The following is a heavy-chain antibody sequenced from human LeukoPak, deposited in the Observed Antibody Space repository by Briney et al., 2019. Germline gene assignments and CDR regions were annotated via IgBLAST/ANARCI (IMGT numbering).Heavy chain of an antibody. CDR3: ARFSDILTGFDY. CDR1: GGTFSSYA. V-gene: IGHV1-69*13. CDR2: IIPIFGTA. J-gene: IGHJ4*02. Sequence: SVKVSCKASGGTFSSYAISWVRQAPGQGLEWMGGIIPIFGTANYAQKFQGRVTITADESTSTAYMELSSLRSEDTAVYYCARFSDILTGFDYWGQGTLVTVSS. D-gene: IGHD3-9*01.